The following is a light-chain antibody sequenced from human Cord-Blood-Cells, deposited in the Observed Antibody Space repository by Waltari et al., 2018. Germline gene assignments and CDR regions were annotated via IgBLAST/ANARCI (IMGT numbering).Light chain of an antibody. Sequence: SSELTQDPAVSVALGQTVSITCQGDSLRSYYASWYQQKPGQAPVLVIYGKNNRPSGIPDRFYGSSSGNTASLTITGGQAEDEADYYCNSRDSSGNHWVFGGGTKLTVL. V-gene: IGLV3-19*01. CDR2: GKN. CDR3: NSRDSSGNHWV. CDR1: SLRSYY. J-gene: IGLJ3*02.